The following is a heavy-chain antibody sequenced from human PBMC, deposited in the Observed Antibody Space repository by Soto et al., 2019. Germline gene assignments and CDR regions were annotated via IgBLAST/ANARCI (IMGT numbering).Heavy chain of an antibody. CDR3: ARAVAGYYFDY. CDR1: GGSISSGGYS. J-gene: IGHJ4*02. Sequence: PSETLSLTCAVSGGSISSGGYSWSWIRQPPGKGLEWIGYIYYSGSTNYNPSLKSRVTISVDTSKNQFSLKLSSVTAADTAVYYCARAVAGYYFDYWGQGTLVTVSS. V-gene: IGHV4-61*08. CDR2: IYYSGST. D-gene: IGHD6-19*01.